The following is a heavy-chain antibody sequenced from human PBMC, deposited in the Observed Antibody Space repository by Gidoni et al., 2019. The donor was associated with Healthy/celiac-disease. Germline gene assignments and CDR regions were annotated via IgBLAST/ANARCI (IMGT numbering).Heavy chain of an antibody. CDR3: ARHYDFWSGYRTGYGMDV. Sequence: EVQLVQSGAEVKKPGESLKISCKGSGYSFTSYWIGWVRQMPGKGLEWMGILYPGDSDTRYSPSFQGQVTISADKSISTAYLQWSSLKASDTAMYYCARHYDFWSGYRTGYGMDVWGQGTTVTVSS. CDR1: GYSFTSYW. V-gene: IGHV5-51*01. J-gene: IGHJ6*02. CDR2: LYPGDSDT. D-gene: IGHD3-3*01.